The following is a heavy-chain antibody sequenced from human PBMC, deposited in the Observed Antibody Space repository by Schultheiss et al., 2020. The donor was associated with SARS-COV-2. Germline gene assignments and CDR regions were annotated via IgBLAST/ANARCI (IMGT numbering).Heavy chain of an antibody. CDR2: INPSGGST. V-gene: IGHV1-46*01. CDR1: GYTFTSYY. CDR3: AKRYTLSALDI. Sequence: ASVKVSCKASGYTFTSYYMHWVRQAPGQGLEWMGIINPSGGSTSYAQKFQGRVTMTRDTSTNTVYMDLSSLTSEDTALYYCAKRYTLSALDIWGQGTMVTVSS. D-gene: IGHD5-18*01. J-gene: IGHJ3*02.